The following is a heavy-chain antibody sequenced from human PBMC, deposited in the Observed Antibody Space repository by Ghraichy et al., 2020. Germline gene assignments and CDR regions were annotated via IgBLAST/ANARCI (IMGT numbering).Heavy chain of an antibody. J-gene: IGHJ5*02. CDR2: ISGSGGST. Sequence: GESLNISCAASGFTFSSYAMSWVRQAPGKGLEWVSAISGSGGSTYYAESVKGRFTISRDNSKNTLYLQMNSLRAEDTAVYYCANKGGTSGVAAAGTGAWFDPWGQGTLVTVSS. CDR1: GFTFSSYA. V-gene: IGHV3-23*01. D-gene: IGHD6-13*01. CDR3: ANKGGTSGVAAAGTGAWFDP.